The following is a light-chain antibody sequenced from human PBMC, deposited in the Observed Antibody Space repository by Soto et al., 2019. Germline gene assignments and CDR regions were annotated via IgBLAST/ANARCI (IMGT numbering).Light chain of an antibody. CDR3: QQYGRAPIT. Sequence: EIVLTQSPGTLSLSPGERATLSCRASQTISNSLLAWYQQKLGQSPRLLIYGASSRATGIPDRFIGSGSGTDFTLTISRLELEYFAVYACQQYGRAPITFGQGTRLEIK. V-gene: IGKV3-20*01. CDR2: GAS. CDR1: QTISNSL. J-gene: IGKJ5*01.